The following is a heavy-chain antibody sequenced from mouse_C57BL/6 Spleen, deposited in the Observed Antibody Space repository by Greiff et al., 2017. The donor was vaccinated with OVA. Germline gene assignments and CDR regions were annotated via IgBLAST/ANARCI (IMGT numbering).Heavy chain of an antibody. CDR1: GYPFTSYW. Sequence: QVQLQQPGAELVKPGASVKLSCKASGYPFTSYWMPWVKPRPGQGLECIGMLHPNSGSTTYNEKFTRKATLTVDTSSSTAYMQLSSLTSEDSAVYYCARYYYGSSSYYYAMDYWGQGTSVTVAS. CDR2: LHPNSGST. CDR3: ARYYYGSSSYYYAMDY. V-gene: IGHV1-64*01. J-gene: IGHJ4*01. D-gene: IGHD1-1*01.